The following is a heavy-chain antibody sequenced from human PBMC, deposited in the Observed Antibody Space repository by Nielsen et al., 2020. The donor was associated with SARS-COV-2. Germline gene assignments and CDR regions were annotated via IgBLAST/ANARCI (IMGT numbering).Heavy chain of an antibody. CDR3: ARHALGYSSETKFDP. D-gene: IGHD6-19*01. CDR2: IYDSGRT. Sequence: SETLSLTCTVSGGSVSSGDYYWSWIRQHPRKGLEWIGYIYDSGRTYYNPSLKSRLTISADTSKNQFSLKLSSVTAADTAVYYCARHALGYSSETKFDPWGQGTLVTVSS. J-gene: IGHJ5*02. CDR1: GGSVSSGDYY. V-gene: IGHV4-31*03.